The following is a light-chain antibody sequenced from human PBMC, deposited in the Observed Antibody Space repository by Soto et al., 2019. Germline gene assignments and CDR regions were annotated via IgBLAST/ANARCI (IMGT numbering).Light chain of an antibody. V-gene: IGLV2-8*01. CDR3: SSYAGSNNFVV. J-gene: IGLJ2*01. CDR2: EVS. CDR1: SSDIGVYNY. Sequence: QSVLTQPPSASGSPGQSVTISCTGTSSDIGVYNYVSWYQQHPGKAPKLMLYEVSKRPSGVPDRFSGSKSGNTASLTVSGLQAEDEADYYCSSYAGSNNFVVFGGGTQLTVL.